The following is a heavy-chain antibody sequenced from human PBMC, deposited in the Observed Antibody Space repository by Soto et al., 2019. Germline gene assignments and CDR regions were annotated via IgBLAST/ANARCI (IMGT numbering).Heavy chain of an antibody. CDR2: IYYSGST. Sequence: SETLSLTCTVSGGSISSGGYYWSWIRQHPGKGLEWIGYIYYSGSTYYNPSLKSRVTISVDTSRNQFSLKLSSVTAADTAVYYCARRYYGWGSAFAPCGQETLVTFPS. CDR1: GGSISSGGYY. V-gene: IGHV4-31*03. J-gene: IGHJ5*02. D-gene: IGHD3-10*01. CDR3: ARRYYGWGSAFAP.